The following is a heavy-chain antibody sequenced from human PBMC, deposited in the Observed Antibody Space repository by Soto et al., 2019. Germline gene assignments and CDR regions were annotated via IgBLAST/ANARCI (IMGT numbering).Heavy chain of an antibody. J-gene: IGHJ6*02. Sequence: PGGSLRLSCAASGFTFSSYGMHWVRQAPGKGLEWVAVISYDGSNKYYADSVKGRFTISRDNSKNTLYLQMNSLRAEDTAVYYCAKDHRLQGSYYYYGMDVWGQGTTVTVSS. CDR2: ISYDGSNK. V-gene: IGHV3-30*18. CDR1: GFTFSSYG. D-gene: IGHD2-21*02. CDR3: AKDHRLQGSYYYYGMDV.